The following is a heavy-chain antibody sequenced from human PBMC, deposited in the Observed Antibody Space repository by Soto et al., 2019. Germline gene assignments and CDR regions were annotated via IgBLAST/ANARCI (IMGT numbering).Heavy chain of an antibody. V-gene: IGHV2-5*02. CDR2: IYWDDDK. CDR3: ARRRAYCGGDCYSYFDY. J-gene: IGHJ4*02. Sequence: QITLKESGPTLVKPTQTLTLTCTFSGFSLSTSGVGVGWSRQPPGKALEWLALIYWDDDKRYSPSLKSRFTITKDTSKNQVVLTMTNMDPVDTATYYCARRRAYCGGDCYSYFDYWGQGTLVTVSS. D-gene: IGHD2-21*02. CDR1: GFSLSTSGVG.